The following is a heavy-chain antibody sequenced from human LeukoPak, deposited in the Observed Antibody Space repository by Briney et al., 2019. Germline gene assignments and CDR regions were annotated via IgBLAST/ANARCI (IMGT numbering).Heavy chain of an antibody. CDR1: GGSISSYY. J-gene: IGHJ5*02. Sequence: SETLSLTCTVSGGSISSYYWSWIRQPPGKGLEWIGYIYYSGSTNYNPSLKSRVTISVDTSKNQFSLKLSSVTAADTAVYYCARGQKDGSGSYYNAWGQGTLVTVSS. D-gene: IGHD3-10*01. CDR3: ARGQKDGSGSYYNA. V-gene: IGHV4-59*12. CDR2: IYYSGST.